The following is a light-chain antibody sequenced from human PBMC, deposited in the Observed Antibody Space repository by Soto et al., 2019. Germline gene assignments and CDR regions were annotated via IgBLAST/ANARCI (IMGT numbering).Light chain of an antibody. CDR2: TNN. J-gene: IGLJ2*01. Sequence: QSVLTQPPSASGTPGQGVTISCTGSNSNIGRNSVSWYRHLLGAAPQLLIYTNNQQPSGVPAQFSGSTSGTAASLAIIGLQSEDDTDYYCASWDDSVNAVVFGGGTKLTVL. CDR1: NSNIGRNS. V-gene: IGLV1-44*01. CDR3: ASWDDSVNAVV.